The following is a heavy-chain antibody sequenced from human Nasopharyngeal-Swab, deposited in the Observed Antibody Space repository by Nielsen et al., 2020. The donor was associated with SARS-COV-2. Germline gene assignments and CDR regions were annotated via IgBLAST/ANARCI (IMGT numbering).Heavy chain of an antibody. J-gene: IGHJ6*02. D-gene: IGHD4-17*01. CDR1: GFIFSNHG. CDR2: IWYDGSNK. V-gene: IGHV3-33*01. CDR3: ARAPRDYGDYGFAMDV. Sequence: GESLKISCAASGFIFSNHGMHWVRQAPGKGLEWVATIWYDGSNKYYADSVKGRFTISRDNSKNMLYLQMNSLRAEDTAVYYCARAPRDYGDYGFAMDVWGQGTTVTVSS.